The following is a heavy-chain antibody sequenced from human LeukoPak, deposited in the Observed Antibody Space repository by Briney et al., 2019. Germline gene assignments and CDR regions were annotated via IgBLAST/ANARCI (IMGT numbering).Heavy chain of an antibody. CDR1: GFTFRTYG. CDR3: ARGFTSGSSNLDY. V-gene: IGHV3-48*03. J-gene: IGHJ4*02. CDR2: ISSSGSTI. D-gene: IGHD1-26*01. Sequence: GGSLRLSCAASGFTFRTYGMHWARQAPGKGLEWVSYISSSGSTIYYADSVKGRFTISRDNAKNSLYLQMNSLRAEDTAVYYCARGFTSGSSNLDYWGQGTLVTVSS.